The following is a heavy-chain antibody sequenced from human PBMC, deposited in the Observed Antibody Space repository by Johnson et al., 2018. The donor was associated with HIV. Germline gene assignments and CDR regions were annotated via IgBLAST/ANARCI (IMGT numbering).Heavy chain of an antibody. V-gene: IGHV3-33*08. CDR2: IWYDGSNT. Sequence: VESGGGVVQPGRSLRLSCAASGFTFSSYAMHWVRQAPGKGLEWVAVIWYDGSNTYYADSVKGRFTISRDNSKNTLYLQMNSLRAEDTAVYYCARDGRDLVTRGAFDSWGQGTVVTVSS. D-gene: IGHD5-18*01. CDR3: ARDGRDLVTRGAFDS. J-gene: IGHJ3*02. CDR1: GFTFSSYA.